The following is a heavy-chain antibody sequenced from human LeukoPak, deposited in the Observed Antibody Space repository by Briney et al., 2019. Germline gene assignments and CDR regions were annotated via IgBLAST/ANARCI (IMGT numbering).Heavy chain of an antibody. V-gene: IGHV3-48*02. CDR3: ARDRGVTNAFDI. J-gene: IGHJ3*02. D-gene: IGHD2-21*02. Sequence: GGSLRLSCAASGFTFSSYSMNWVRQAPGKGLEWVSYISSISTIYYADSVKGRFTISRDNAKNSLYLQMSSLRDEDTAIYYCARDRGVTNAFDIWGQGTMVTVSS. CDR2: ISSISTI. CDR1: GFTFSSYS.